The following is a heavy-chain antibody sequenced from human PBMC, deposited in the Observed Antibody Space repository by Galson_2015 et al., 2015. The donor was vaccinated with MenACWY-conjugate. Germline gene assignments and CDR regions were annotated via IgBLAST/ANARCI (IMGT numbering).Heavy chain of an antibody. CDR2: ISSGGSTI. CDR1: GFTFSSYS. V-gene: IGHV3-48*02. Sequence: SLRLSCAASGFTFSSYSMNWVRQAPGKGLEWVSYISSGGSTIYYADSVKGRFTISRDNAKYSLYLQMNSLRDEDTAVYYCARDHYGDYSHDYWGQGTLVTVSS. D-gene: IGHD4-17*01. J-gene: IGHJ4*02. CDR3: ARDHYGDYSHDY.